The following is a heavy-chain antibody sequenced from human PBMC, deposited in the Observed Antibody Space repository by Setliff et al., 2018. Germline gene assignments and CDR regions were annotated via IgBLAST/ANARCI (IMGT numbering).Heavy chain of an antibody. CDR3: ARRDYSGGDS. D-gene: IGHD4-4*01. CDR2: IYYSGST. J-gene: IGHJ5*01. CDR1: GGSFSSSSYY. Sequence: SETLSLTCAVSGGSFSSSSYYWGWIRQPPGKGLECIGIIYYSGSTYYKPSLKSRVTISIDTSKNHFSLKVTSVTAADTAVYYCARRDYSGGDSWGHGTLVTVSS. V-gene: IGHV4-39*01.